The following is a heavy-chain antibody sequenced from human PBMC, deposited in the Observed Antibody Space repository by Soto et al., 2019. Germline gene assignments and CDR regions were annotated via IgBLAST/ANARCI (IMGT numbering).Heavy chain of an antibody. J-gene: IGHJ6*02. CDR2: ISSSSSTI. D-gene: IGHD3-10*01. Sequence: EVQLVESGGGLVQPGGSLRLSCAASGFTLSGYSMNWVRQAPGKGLEWVSYISSSSSTIYYADFVKGRFTISRDNAKNSLYLQMNSLRDEDTAVYYCAGDIYYYYYYAMDVWGQGTMVTVSS. CDR3: AGDIYYYYYYAMDV. CDR1: GFTLSGYS. V-gene: IGHV3-48*02.